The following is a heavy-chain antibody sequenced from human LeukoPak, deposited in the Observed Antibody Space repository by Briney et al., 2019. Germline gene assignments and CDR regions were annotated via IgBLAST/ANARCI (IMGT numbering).Heavy chain of an antibody. CDR3: AKLFESGTYNNFFHY. Sequence: PGGSLRLSCAASGFTLSNYAVNWVRQAPGKGLEWVSAITATSSSTHDADSVQGRFTISRDNSKNTLYLQMNSLRPEDTAIYYCAKLFESGTYNNFFHYWGQGTLVTAFS. V-gene: IGHV3-23*01. J-gene: IGHJ4*02. CDR2: ITATSSST. D-gene: IGHD3-10*01. CDR1: GFTLSNYA.